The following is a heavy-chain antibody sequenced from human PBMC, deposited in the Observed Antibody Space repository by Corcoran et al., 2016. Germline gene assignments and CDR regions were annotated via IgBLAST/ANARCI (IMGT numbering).Heavy chain of an antibody. Sequence: QGQLVQSGAEVKKPGASVKVSCKASGYTFTGYYVHWVRQAPGQGLEWMGWINPNSGGTDYAQNFQGRITMTRDTSISTAYMELTRLRSDDTAVYYGARRLLGSGGGTWSFDYWGQGTMVTVSS. D-gene: IGHD2-15*01. CDR3: ARRLLGSGGGTWSFDY. CDR1: GYTFTGYY. V-gene: IGHV1-2*02. CDR2: INPNSGGT. J-gene: IGHJ4*02.